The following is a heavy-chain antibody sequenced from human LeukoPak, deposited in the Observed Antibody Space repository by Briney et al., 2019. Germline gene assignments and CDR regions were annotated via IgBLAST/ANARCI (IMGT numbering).Heavy chain of an antibody. Sequence: GSLRLSCAASGFTFSNAWMSWVRQPPGKGLEWIGEINHSGSTNYNPSLKSRVTISVDTSKNQFSLKLSSVTAADMAVYYCARHGFRPEGGFFDYWGQGTLVTVSP. J-gene: IGHJ4*02. CDR1: GFTFSNAW. CDR2: INHSGST. D-gene: IGHD5-12*01. V-gene: IGHV4-34*01. CDR3: ARHGFRPEGGFFDY.